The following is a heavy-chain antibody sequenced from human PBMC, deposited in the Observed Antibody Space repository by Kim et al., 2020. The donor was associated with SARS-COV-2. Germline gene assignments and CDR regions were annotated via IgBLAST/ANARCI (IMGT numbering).Heavy chain of an antibody. D-gene: IGHD3-22*01. CDR3: AKMSHSSGYYYVGLGAFDI. CDR1: GFTFSSYA. J-gene: IGHJ3*02. CDR2: ISGSGGST. V-gene: IGHV3-23*01. Sequence: GGSLRLSCAASGFTFSSYAMSWVRQAPGKGLEWVSAISGSGGSTYYADSVKGRFTISRDNSKNTLYLQMNSLRAEDTAVYYCAKMSHSSGYYYVGLGAFDIWGQGTMVTVSS.